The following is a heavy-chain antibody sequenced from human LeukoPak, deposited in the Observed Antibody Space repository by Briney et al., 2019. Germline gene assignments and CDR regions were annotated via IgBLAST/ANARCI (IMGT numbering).Heavy chain of an antibody. Sequence: GGSLRLSCTASGFTFSNHGLHWVRQAPGKGLEWMALIWYDGSKRYYADSVQGRFTISRDNSKNTLYLQMNSLRAEDTAVYYCARAPVIVVVPAAGWFDPWGQGTLVTVSS. CDR3: ARAPVIVVVPAAGWFDP. D-gene: IGHD2-2*01. CDR2: IWYDGSKR. V-gene: IGHV3-30*02. J-gene: IGHJ5*02. CDR1: GFTFSNHG.